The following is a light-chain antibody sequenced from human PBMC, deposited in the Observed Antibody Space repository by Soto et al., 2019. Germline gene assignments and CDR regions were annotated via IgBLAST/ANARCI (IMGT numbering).Light chain of an antibody. V-gene: IGKV1-27*01. Sequence: DIQMTQSPSSLSASVGDRVTITCRASQGISTYLAWYQQKPGKDPSLLIFAASTLQSGVPSRFSGSGSGTDFTLTISSLQPEDVATYYCQKYNTAPWTFGQGTKVEIK. CDR3: QKYNTAPWT. J-gene: IGKJ1*01. CDR1: QGISTY. CDR2: AAS.